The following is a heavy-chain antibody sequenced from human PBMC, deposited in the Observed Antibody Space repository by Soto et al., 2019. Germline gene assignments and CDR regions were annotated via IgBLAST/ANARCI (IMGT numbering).Heavy chain of an antibody. Sequence: PSETLSLTCTLSGGSISSGDYYWSWIRQPPGKGLEWIGYIYYSGSTYYNPSLKSRVTISVDTSKNQFSLKLSSVTAADTAVYYCARGDIWNYPYYWGQGTLVTVCS. CDR1: GGSISSGDYY. D-gene: IGHD1-7*01. CDR3: ARGDIWNYPYY. J-gene: IGHJ4*02. V-gene: IGHV4-30-4*01. CDR2: IYYSGST.